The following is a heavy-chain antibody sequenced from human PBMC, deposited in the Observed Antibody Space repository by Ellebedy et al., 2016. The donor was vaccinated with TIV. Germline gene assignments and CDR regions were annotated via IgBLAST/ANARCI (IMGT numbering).Heavy chain of an antibody. D-gene: IGHD1-26*01. CDR3: ARRVSGTFSDY. J-gene: IGHJ4*02. CDR1: GFTFSSYD. Sequence: GGSLRLXXAASGFTFSSYDMHWVRQATGKGLEWVSAIGTAGDTYYPGSVKGRFTISRENAKNSLYLQMSSLRAGDTAVYYCARRVSGTFSDYWGQGTLITVSS. CDR2: IGTAGDT. V-gene: IGHV3-13*01.